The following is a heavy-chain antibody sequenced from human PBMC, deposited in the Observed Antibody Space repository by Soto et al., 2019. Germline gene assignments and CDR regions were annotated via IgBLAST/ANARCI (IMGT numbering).Heavy chain of an antibody. D-gene: IGHD5-12*01. V-gene: IGHV3-53*01. CDR1: GLTVRSNF. CDR3: ARGDGYNYFFDL. CDR2: IFDDGTT. Sequence: AGSLRLSCVVSGLTVRSNFMSWVRQAPGKGLEWVSVIFDDGTTHYADSVRGRFTISRDNSKNTVFLQMNSLRVEDTAAYYCARGDGYNYFFDLWGQGTLVSVS. J-gene: IGHJ4*02.